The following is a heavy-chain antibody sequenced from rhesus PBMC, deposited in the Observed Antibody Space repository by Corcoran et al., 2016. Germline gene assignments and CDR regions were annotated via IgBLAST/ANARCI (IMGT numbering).Heavy chain of an antibody. D-gene: IGHD6S26*01. CDR3: ARRGSGWSFDY. Sequence: QVKLQQWGEGLVKPSETLSLTCAVYGGSISGYYYWSWIRPAPGKGLEWIGNIYANIASTTDNPSLKNRVTISKDTSKNQFSQKLGSVTAADTAVYYCARRGSGWSFDYWGQGVLVTVSS. V-gene: IGHV4-73*01. J-gene: IGHJ4*01. CDR2: IYANIAST. CDR1: GGSISGYYY.